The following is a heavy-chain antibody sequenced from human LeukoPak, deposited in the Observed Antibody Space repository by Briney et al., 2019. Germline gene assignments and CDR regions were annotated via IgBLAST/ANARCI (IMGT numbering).Heavy chain of an antibody. CDR1: GGSISNYY. Sequence: PSETLSLTCTVSGGSISNYYWSWIRQPPGKGREWIGYIYASGGTNYNPSLKSRVTISVDTSKNQFSLRLSSVTAADTAMYYCARLTGYQQPTGGYYYYMDVWGKGTTVTVSS. V-gene: IGHV4-4*09. CDR3: ARLTGYQQPTGGYYYYMDV. CDR2: IYASGGT. J-gene: IGHJ6*03. D-gene: IGHD6-13*01.